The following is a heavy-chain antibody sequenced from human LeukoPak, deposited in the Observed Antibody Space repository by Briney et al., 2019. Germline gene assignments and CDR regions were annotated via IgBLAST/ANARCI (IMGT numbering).Heavy chain of an antibody. V-gene: IGHV4-61*02. J-gene: IGHJ4*02. CDR1: GGSISSGSYY. CDR3: ARDSVRGQVVVAATAFDY. Sequence: SQTLSLTCTVSGGSISSGSYYWSWIRQPAGQGLEYIGRMYTSGSTNYNPSLKSRVTISVDTSKNQFSLKLSSVTAADTAVYYCARDSVRGQVVVAATAFDYWGQGTLVTVSS. D-gene: IGHD2-15*01. CDR2: MYTSGST.